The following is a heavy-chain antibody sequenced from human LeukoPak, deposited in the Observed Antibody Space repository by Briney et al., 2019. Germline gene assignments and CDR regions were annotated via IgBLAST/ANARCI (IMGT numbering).Heavy chain of an antibody. V-gene: IGHV1-18*01. D-gene: IGHD2-2*01. CDR3: ARALYCSSTGCLENWFDP. CDR1: GYTFTSYG. Sequence: ASVKVSCKASGYTFTSYGISWVRQAPGQGLEWMGWISAYNGNTNYAQRLQGRVTMTTDTSTSTAYMELRSLRSDDTAVYYCARALYCSSTGCLENWFDPWGQGTLVTVSS. J-gene: IGHJ5*02. CDR2: ISAYNGNT.